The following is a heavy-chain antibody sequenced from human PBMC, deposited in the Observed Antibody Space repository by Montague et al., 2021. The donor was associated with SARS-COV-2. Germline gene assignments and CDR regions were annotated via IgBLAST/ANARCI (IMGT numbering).Heavy chain of an antibody. CDR3: ARHPIPPRYGSGSYFRS. Sequence: SETLSLTCTVSGGSISSSGYYWGWIRQPPGKGLEWIGSMHYSGSTYFYPSLKSRVTISIDTSKNQFSLKLGSVTAADTAVYYCARHPIPPRYGSGSYFRSWGQGTLVTVSS. J-gene: IGHJ5*02. CDR2: MHYSGST. CDR1: GGSISSSGYY. V-gene: IGHV4-39*01. D-gene: IGHD3-10*01.